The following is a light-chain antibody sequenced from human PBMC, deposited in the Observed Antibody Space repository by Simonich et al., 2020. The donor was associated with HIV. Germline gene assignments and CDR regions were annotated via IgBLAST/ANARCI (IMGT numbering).Light chain of an antibody. Sequence: QSALTQPRSVSGSPGQSVTISCTGTSSDVGGSNYVSWYQQHPGQSPKVMIYDVSKRPSVVSNLFSGSKSGNTASLTISELQAEDEADYYCSSYTSSSTWVFGGGTKLTVL. CDR2: DVS. J-gene: IGLJ3*02. CDR3: SSYTSSSTWV. V-gene: IGLV2-11*01. CDR1: SSDVGGSNY.